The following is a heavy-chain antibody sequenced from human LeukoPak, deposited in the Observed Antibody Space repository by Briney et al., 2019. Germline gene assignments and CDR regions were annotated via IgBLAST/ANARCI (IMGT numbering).Heavy chain of an antibody. CDR2: INPNSGGT. Sequence: ASVKVSCKASGYTFTGYYMHWVRQAPGQGLEWMGWINPNSGGTNYAQKFQGRVTMTRDTSISTAYLELSRLISDDTAVYYCARDYSGYADGGIDYWGQGTLVTVSS. CDR3: ARDYSGYADGGIDY. J-gene: IGHJ4*02. V-gene: IGHV1-2*02. D-gene: IGHD5-12*01. CDR1: GYTFTGYY.